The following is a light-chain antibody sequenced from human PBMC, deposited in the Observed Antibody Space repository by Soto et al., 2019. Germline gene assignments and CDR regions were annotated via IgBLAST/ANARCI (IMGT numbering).Light chain of an antibody. CDR3: QKYNSAPFT. J-gene: IGKJ3*01. Sequence: DIQMTQSPSSLSASVGDRVSITCRASQDNSIYLAWYQQKPGKVPKLRIYAASTLQSGGPSRFSGSGYGTDFTLTISSLQPEDVATYYCQKYNSAPFTFGAGTKVDIK. CDR2: AAS. CDR1: QDNSIY. V-gene: IGKV1-27*01.